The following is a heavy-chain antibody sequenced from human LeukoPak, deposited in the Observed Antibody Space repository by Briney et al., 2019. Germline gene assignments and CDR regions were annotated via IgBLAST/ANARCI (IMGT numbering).Heavy chain of an antibody. CDR3: ASQDRDYGDYVYAFDI. D-gene: IGHD4-17*01. CDR2: IYHSGST. CDR1: GSSISSGGYY. Sequence: SQTLSLTCTVSGSSISSGGYYWSWIRQPPGKGLEWIGYIYHSGSTYYNPSLKSRVTISVDTSKNQFSLKLSSVTAADTAVYYCASQDRDYGDYVYAFDIWGQGTMVTVSS. J-gene: IGHJ3*02. V-gene: IGHV4-30-2*02.